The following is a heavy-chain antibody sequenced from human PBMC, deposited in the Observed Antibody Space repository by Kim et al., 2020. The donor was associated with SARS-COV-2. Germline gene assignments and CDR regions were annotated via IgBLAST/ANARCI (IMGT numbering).Heavy chain of an antibody. CDR1: GFTLNGHA. J-gene: IGHJ3*02. Sequence: GGSLRLSCAASGFTLNGHAMSWVRQAPGKGLEWVSGINWNGGWKTYADSVKGRFTISRDDAKNSLYLQMNSLRAEDTALYHCVRERPYRGTFFYPNAFDIWGQGTMVTVSS. CDR3: VRERPYRGTFFYPNAFDI. CDR2: INWNGGWK. D-gene: IGHD1-1*01. V-gene: IGHV3-20*01.